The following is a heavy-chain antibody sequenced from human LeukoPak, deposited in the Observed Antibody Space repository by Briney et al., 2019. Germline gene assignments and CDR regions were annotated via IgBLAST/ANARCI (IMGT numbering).Heavy chain of an antibody. CDR3: ASSGWAGESDAFDI. CDR2: MNPKTGNT. Sequence: GASVKVSCKASGYTFTNFDINWVRQATGQGLEWMGWMNPKTGNTGSAQKFQGRVTITGNTSISTVYMELSSLRSEDTAVYYCASSGWAGESDAFDIWGQGTMVTVSS. D-gene: IGHD6-25*01. V-gene: IGHV1-8*01. J-gene: IGHJ3*02. CDR1: GYTFTNFD.